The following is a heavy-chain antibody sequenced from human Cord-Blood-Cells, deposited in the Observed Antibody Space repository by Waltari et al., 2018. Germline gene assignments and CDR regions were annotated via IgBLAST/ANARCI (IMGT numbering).Heavy chain of an antibody. V-gene: IGHV3-30-3*01. D-gene: IGHD5-12*01. CDR3: ARHGGYDMADY. CDR2: ISYDGSNK. Sequence: QVQLVESGGGVVQPGRSLRLSCAASGFTFSSYAMHWVRQAPGKGLEWVAVISYDGSNKYYADSVKGRFTISRDNSKNTLYLQMNSLRAEDTAVYYCARHGGYDMADYWGQGTLVTVSS. CDR1: GFTFSSYA. J-gene: IGHJ4*02.